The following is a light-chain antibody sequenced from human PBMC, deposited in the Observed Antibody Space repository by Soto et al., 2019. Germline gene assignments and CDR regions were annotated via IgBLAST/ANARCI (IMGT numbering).Light chain of an antibody. Sequence: QSALTQPASVSGSPGQSITISCTGTSSDVGGYNYVSWSQQHPGKAPKLMIYDVSNRPSGVSNRFSGSKSGNTASLTISGLQAEDEADYYCSSYTSSSTLVVFGTGTKV. CDR2: DVS. CDR3: SSYTSSSTLVV. J-gene: IGLJ1*01. V-gene: IGLV2-14*01. CDR1: SSDVGGYNY.